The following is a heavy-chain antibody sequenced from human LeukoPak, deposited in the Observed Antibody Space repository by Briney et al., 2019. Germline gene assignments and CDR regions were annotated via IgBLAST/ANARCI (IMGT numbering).Heavy chain of an antibody. D-gene: IGHD6-19*01. CDR2: IYYSGST. J-gene: IGHJ4*02. V-gene: IGHV4-59*01. Sequence: SETLSLTCTVSGGSISSYYWSWIRQAPGKGLEWIGYIYYSGSTNYNPSLKSRVTISVDTSKNQFSLKLSSVTAADTAVYYCARDPDGDQWLVLGYWGQGTLVTVSS. CDR1: GGSISSYY. CDR3: ARDPDGDQWLVLGY.